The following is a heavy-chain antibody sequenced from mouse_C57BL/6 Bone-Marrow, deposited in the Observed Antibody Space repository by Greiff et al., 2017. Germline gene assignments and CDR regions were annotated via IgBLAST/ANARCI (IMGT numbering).Heavy chain of an antibody. CDR2: IYPGSGST. CDR1: GYAFSSYW. CDR3: ARVGAAHFDY. V-gene: IGHV1-55*01. D-gene: IGHD6-1*01. J-gene: IGHJ2*01. Sequence: QVQLQQSGAELVKPGASVKISCKASGYAFSSYWMNWVKQRPGKGLEWIGDIYPGSGSTNYNEKFKSKATLTVDTSSSTAYMQLSSLTSEDSAVYYCARVGAAHFDYWGQGTTLTVSS.